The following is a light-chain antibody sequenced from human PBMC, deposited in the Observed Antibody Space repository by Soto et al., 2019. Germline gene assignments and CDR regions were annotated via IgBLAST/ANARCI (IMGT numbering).Light chain of an antibody. CDR1: SSNIGPGFD. J-gene: IGLJ1*01. CDR3: QSYDSSLRGSV. CDR2: GNS. Sequence: SVLTQPPSVSGAPGQTVTISCAGSSSNIGPGFDVHWYQQVSGAAPKLLIYGNSNRPSGVPDRFSGSRSGTSASLAITGLQPEDEADYYCQSYDSSLRGSVFGPGTKVTVL. V-gene: IGLV1-40*01.